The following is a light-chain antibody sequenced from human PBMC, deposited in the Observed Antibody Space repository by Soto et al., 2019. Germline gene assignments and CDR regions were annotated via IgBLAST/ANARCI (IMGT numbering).Light chain of an antibody. V-gene: IGKV3-20*01. J-gene: IGKJ1*01. CDR2: GAY. CDR1: QSVDTTF. Sequence: EIVLTQSPGSLSLSPGQRATLSCRASQSVDTTFFAWYQKKPGQAPRLLIYGAYKRTTGITDRFSGSGSGTDFTLIISRLEPEYLAVYYCQQYMSSVTFGQGTKVEIK. CDR3: QQYMSSVT.